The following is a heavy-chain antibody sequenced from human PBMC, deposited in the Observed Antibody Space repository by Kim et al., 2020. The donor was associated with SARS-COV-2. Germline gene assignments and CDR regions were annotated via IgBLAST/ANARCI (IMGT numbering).Heavy chain of an antibody. D-gene: IGHD5-12*01. J-gene: IGHJ4*02. V-gene: IGHV1-2*02. CDR3: ARDEYSGYEY. Sequence: GTNYAQKFQGRVTMTRDTSISTAYMELSRLRSDDTAVYYCARDEYSGYEYWGQGTLVTVSS. CDR2: GT.